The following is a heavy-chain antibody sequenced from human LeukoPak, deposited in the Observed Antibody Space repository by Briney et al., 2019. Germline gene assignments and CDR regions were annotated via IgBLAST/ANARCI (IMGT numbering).Heavy chain of an antibody. CDR1: GYTFTGYY. CDR3: ARGPMSGDYLRYYYYYMDV. V-gene: IGHV1-2*02. CDR2: INPNSGGT. Sequence: GASVKVSCKASGYTFTGYYMHWVRQAPGQGLEWMGWINPNSGGTNYAQKFQGRVTMTRDTSISTAYMELSSLRSEDTAVYYCARGPMSGDYLRYYYYYMDVWGKGTTVTISS. J-gene: IGHJ6*03. D-gene: IGHD3-10*01.